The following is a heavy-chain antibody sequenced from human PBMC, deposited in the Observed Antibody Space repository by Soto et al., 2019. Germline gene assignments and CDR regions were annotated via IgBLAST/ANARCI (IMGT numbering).Heavy chain of an antibody. Sequence: SLRLSCAASGFTFSTYGMDWVRQAPGKGLEWVAVISYDGINKYYADSVKGRFTISRDNSKNTLYLQMNSLRAEDTAVYYCAKRGSGSYYIDWGQGTLVTVSS. J-gene: IGHJ4*02. CDR2: ISYDGINK. CDR1: GFTFSTYG. D-gene: IGHD1-26*01. CDR3: AKRGSGSYYID. V-gene: IGHV3-30*18.